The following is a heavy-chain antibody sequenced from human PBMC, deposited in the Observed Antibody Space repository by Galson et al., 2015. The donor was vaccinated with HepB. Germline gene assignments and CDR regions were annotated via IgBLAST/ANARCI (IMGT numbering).Heavy chain of an antibody. CDR3: ARGTSVYCTRATCYREGSFDY. D-gene: IGHD2-2*01. V-gene: IGHV3-33*01. J-gene: IGHJ4*02. CDR2: LWYDGSNR. Sequence: SLRLSCAASGFTFSNYGMHWVRQAPGKGLEWVAVLWYDGSNRYYGDSVKGRFTISRDNSKNTLYLQMTSLRAEDTAVYYCARGTSVYCTRATCYREGSFDYWGQGTLVTVSS. CDR1: GFTFSNYG.